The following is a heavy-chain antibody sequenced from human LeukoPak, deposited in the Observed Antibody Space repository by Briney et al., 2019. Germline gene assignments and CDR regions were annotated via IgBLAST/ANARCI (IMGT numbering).Heavy chain of an antibody. V-gene: IGHV1-18*01. D-gene: IGHD5-12*01. J-gene: IGHJ4*02. Sequence: ASVKVSCKASGYTFTSYGISWVRQAPGQGLEWMGWISAYNGNTNYAQKLQGRVTMTTDTSTTTAYMELRSLRSDDTAVYYCARRVATTDHFDYWGQGTLVTVSS. CDR2: ISAYNGNT. CDR1: GYTFTSYG. CDR3: ARRVATTDHFDY.